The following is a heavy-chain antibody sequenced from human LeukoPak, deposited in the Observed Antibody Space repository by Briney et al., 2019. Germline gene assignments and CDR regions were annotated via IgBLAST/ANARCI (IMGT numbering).Heavy chain of an antibody. CDR1: GFTFSSYA. Sequence: GGSLRLSCAASGFTFSSYAMHWVRQAPGKGLEWVAVISYDGSNKYYADSVKGRFTISRDNSKNTLYLQMNSLRAEDTAVYYCAIGDCGGDCYGAFDIWGQGTMVTVSS. CDR3: AIGDCGGDCYGAFDI. D-gene: IGHD2-21*02. V-gene: IGHV3-30-3*01. CDR2: ISYDGSNK. J-gene: IGHJ3*02.